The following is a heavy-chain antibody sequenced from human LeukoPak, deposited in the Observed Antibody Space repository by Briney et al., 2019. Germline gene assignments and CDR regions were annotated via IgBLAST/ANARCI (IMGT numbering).Heavy chain of an antibody. V-gene: IGHV3-7*01. CDR3: AREGILRYYYGSGSPRSVRNFDY. CDR1: GFTFSSYW. CDR2: INQDGSDK. Sequence: PGGSLRLSCAASGFTFSSYWMSWVRQPPGKGLEWVANINQDGSDKYYVDSVKGRFTISRDNAKNSLYLQMTSLRAEDTAVYYCAREGILRYYYGSGSPRSVRNFDYWGQGTLVTVSS. D-gene: IGHD3-10*01. J-gene: IGHJ4*02.